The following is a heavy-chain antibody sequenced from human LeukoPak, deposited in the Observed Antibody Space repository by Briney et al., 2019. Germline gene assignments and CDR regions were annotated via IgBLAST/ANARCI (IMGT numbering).Heavy chain of an antibody. V-gene: IGHV3-53*01. D-gene: IGHD5-12*01. J-gene: IGHJ4*02. CDR3: ARDPYSGYDLQAFDY. Sequence: GGSLRLSCAASGFTVSSNYMSWVRQAPGKGLEWVSVIYSGGSTYYADSVKGRFTISRDNSKNTLYLQMNSLRAEDTAVYYCARDPYSGYDLQAFDYWGQGTLVTVSS. CDR1: GFTVSSNY. CDR2: IYSGGST.